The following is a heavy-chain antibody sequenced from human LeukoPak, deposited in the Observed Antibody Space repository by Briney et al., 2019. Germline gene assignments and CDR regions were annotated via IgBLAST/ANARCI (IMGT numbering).Heavy chain of an antibody. V-gene: IGHV3-49*04. Sequence: GGSLRLSCTASGFTFGDYAMSWVRQAPGKGLEWVGFIRSKDYGGTTEYAASVKGRFTISRDDSKSIAYLQMNNLKSEDTAVYYCSRSYSGSYMYYFDYWGQGTQVTVSS. CDR1: GFTFGDYA. CDR3: SRSYSGSYMYYFDY. CDR2: IRSKDYGGTT. D-gene: IGHD1-26*01. J-gene: IGHJ4*02.